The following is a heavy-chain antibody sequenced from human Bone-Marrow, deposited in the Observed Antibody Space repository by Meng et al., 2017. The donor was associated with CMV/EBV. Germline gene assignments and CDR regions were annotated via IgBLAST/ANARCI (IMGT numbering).Heavy chain of an antibody. CDR1: GASISTRYY. D-gene: IGHD3-22*01. CDR3: ARDSWLQGTSFEY. V-gene: IGHV4-38-2*02. Sequence: GSLRLSCTVSGASISTRYYWGWIRQPPGKGLEWIGSTYHSGSTYNNPSLESRVTISIDTSKNQFSLKLSSVTAADTAVYYCARDSWLQGTSFEYWGQGMLVTVSS. J-gene: IGHJ4*02. CDR2: TYHSGST.